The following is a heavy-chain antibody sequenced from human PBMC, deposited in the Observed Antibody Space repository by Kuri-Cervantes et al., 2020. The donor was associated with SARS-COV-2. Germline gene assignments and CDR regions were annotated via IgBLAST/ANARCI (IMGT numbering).Heavy chain of an antibody. J-gene: IGHJ4*02. V-gene: IGHV1-2*02. CDR1: GYTFTGYY. Sequence: ASVKVSCKASGYTFTGYYMHWVRQAPGQGLEWMGWINPNSGGTNYAQKFQGRVTMTRDTSISTAYMELSRLRSDDTAVYYCARVADDFWSGYWGSVYWGQGTLVTVS. CDR3: ARVADDFWSGYWGSVY. D-gene: IGHD3-3*01. CDR2: INPNSGGT.